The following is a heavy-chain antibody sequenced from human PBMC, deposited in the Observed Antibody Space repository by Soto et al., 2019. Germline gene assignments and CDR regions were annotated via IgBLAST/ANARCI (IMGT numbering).Heavy chain of an antibody. D-gene: IGHD5-18*01. CDR3: ARQLIQLWYHDY. J-gene: IGHJ4*02. Sequence: SETLSLTCAVYGGSFSGYYWTWILQPPGTGLEWIGEINHSGSTNYNPSLKSRVTISVDTSKNQFSLKLTSVTAADTAVYYCARQLIQLWYHDYWGQGTLVTVSS. V-gene: IGHV4-34*01. CDR1: GGSFSGYY. CDR2: INHSGST.